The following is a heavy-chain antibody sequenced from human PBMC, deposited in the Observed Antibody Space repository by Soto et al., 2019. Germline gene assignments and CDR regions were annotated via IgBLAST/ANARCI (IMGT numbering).Heavy chain of an antibody. CDR2: IIPIFGTA. CDR1: GGTFSSYA. CDR3: AKADGYSYGFPYNWFDP. V-gene: IGHV1-69*01. D-gene: IGHD5-18*01. Sequence: QVQLVQSGAEVKKPGSSVKVSCKASGGTFSSYAISWVRQAPGQGLEWMGGIIPIFGTANYAQKFQGRVTITADESTSTAYMELSSLRSEDTAVYYCAKADGYSYGFPYNWFDPWGQGTLVTVSS. J-gene: IGHJ5*02.